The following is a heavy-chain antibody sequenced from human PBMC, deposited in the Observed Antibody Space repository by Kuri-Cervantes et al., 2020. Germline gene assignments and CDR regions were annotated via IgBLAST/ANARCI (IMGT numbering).Heavy chain of an antibody. V-gene: IGHV4-59*08. CDR1: GGSISSYY. Sequence: SETLSLTCTVSGGSISSYYWSWIRQPPGKGLEWIGYIYYSGNTYYNPSLKSRVTISLDTSKNQFSLKLSSVTAADTAVYYCVRRVWGSYRFDYWGQGTLVTVSS. CDR3: VRRVWGSYRFDY. J-gene: IGHJ4*02. CDR2: IYYSGNT. D-gene: IGHD3-16*02.